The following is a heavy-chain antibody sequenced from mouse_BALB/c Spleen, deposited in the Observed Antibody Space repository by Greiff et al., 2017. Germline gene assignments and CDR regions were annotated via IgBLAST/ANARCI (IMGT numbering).Heavy chain of an antibody. Sequence: VQLQQSGPELVRPGASVKMSCKASGYTFTSYWMHWVKQRPGQGLEWIGMIHPSDSETRLNQKFKDKATLTVDKSSSTAYMQLSSPTSEDSAVYYCAREVFDSSGYFDYWGQGTTLTVSS. CDR1: GYTFTSYW. V-gene: IGHV1-74*01. J-gene: IGHJ2*01. D-gene: IGHD3-2*01. CDR2: IHPSDSET. CDR3: AREVFDSSGYFDY.